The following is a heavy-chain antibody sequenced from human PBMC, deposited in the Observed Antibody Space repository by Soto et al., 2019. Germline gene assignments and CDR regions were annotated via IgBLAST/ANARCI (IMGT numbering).Heavy chain of an antibody. CDR3: ASLHSGYAFDLGH. CDR1: GASIISGGYY. J-gene: IGHJ4*02. V-gene: IGHV4-39*01. CDR2: IYYSGST. D-gene: IGHD5-12*01. Sequence: SETLSLTCTVSGASIISGGYYWVWVRQPPGKGLEWIGTIYYSGSTYYNASLEGRVTISVDTSKNQFSLKLSSVTAADTSVYYCASLHSGYAFDLGHWGQGTLVTVSS.